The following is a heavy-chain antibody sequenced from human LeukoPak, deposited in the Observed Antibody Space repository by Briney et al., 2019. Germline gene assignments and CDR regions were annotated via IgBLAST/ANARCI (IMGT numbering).Heavy chain of an antibody. CDR1: GESFSAYY. CDR3: ARGLFRGSGWPEFDY. CDR2: INHSGST. Sequence: SETLSLTCAVYGESFSAYYWSWIRQPPGKGLEWIGEINHSGSTNYNPSLKSRVTISVDTSKNQFSLKLNSVTAADTAVYYCARGLFRGSGWPEFDYWGQGTLVTVSS. D-gene: IGHD6-19*01. J-gene: IGHJ4*02. V-gene: IGHV4-34*01.